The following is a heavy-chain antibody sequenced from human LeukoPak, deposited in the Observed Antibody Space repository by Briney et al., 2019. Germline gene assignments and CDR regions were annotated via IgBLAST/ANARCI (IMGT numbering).Heavy chain of an antibody. CDR3: AAPRGYSSTHDAFDI. V-gene: IGHV1-2*02. CDR1: GYTFTGYY. D-gene: IGHD6-13*01. CDR2: INPNSGGT. Sequence: ASVKVSCKASGYTFTGYYMHWVRQAPGQGLEWTGWINPNSGGTNYAQKFQGRVTMTRDTSISTAYMELSRLRSDDTAVYYCAAPRGYSSTHDAFDIWGQGTMVTVSS. J-gene: IGHJ3*02.